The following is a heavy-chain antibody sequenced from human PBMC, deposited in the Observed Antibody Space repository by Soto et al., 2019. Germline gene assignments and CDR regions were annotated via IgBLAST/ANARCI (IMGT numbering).Heavy chain of an antibody. CDR3: ATGGGWLQNSNLRGLYFDY. D-gene: IGHD6-19*01. CDR1: GGSIRGSY. Sequence: QVQLQESGPGLVKPWETLSLTCSVSGGSIRGSYCSWIRQPPEKGLEWIASISYTGSATHNPSLNSRVSVSVDTTENQCSLKLTSVTAADTATYYCATGGGWLQNSNLRGLYFDYWGQGALVTVSS. CDR2: ISYTGSA. V-gene: IGHV4-59*01. J-gene: IGHJ4*02.